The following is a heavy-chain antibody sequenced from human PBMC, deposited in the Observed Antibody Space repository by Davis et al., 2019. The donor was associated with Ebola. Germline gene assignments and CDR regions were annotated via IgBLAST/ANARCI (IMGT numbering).Heavy chain of an antibody. J-gene: IGHJ4*02. V-gene: IGHV1-18*01. CDR1: AYTFTSYG. CDR2: ISAYNGNT. D-gene: IGHD1-1*01. Sequence: AASVKVSCKASAYTFTSYGITWVRQAPGQGLEWMGWISAYNGNTNYAQKFQGRVTMTRDTSTSTVYMELSSLRSEDTAVYYCARVATAGYNQLGYWGQGTLVTVSS. CDR3: ARVATAGYNQLGY.